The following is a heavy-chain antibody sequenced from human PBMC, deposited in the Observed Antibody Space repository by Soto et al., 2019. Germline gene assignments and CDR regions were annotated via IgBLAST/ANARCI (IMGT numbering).Heavy chain of an antibody. CDR2: IIPIFGTA. J-gene: IGHJ4*02. D-gene: IGHD4-4*01. CDR3: ARVRSNYLYYFDY. V-gene: IGHV1-69*06. CDR1: GGTFSSYA. Sequence: SVKVSCKASGGTFSSYAISWVLQAPGQGLEWMGGIIPIFGTANYAQKFQGRVTITADKSTSTAYMEQSSLRSEDTAVYYCARVRSNYLYYFDYWGQGTLVTVSS.